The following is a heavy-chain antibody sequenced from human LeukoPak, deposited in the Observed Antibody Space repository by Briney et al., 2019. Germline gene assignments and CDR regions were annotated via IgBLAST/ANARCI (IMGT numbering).Heavy chain of an antibody. J-gene: IGHJ6*03. CDR3: ARGTSGTTAYYYYMDV. CDR2: IYSGGRT. Sequence: PGGSLRLSCAASGFTFDDYGMSWVRQAPGKGLEWVSVIYSGGRTYYADSVKGRFTISRDNSKNILYLQMNSLRAEDTAVYYCARGTSGTTAYYYYMDVWGKGTTVTISS. V-gene: IGHV3-53*01. D-gene: IGHD1-1*01. CDR1: GFTFDDYG.